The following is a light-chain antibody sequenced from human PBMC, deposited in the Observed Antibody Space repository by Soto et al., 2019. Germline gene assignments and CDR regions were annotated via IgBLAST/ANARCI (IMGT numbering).Light chain of an antibody. V-gene: IGKV1-27*01. CDR2: AAS. Sequence: DIQMTQSPSSLSASVRDRVTITCRASQGISNYLAWYQQKPGKVPKLLIYAASTLQSGVPSRFSGSGSGTDFTLTISGLQPVYVATYYYQKYDSAPWTFGQGTKVEIK. CDR3: QKYDSAPWT. J-gene: IGKJ1*01. CDR1: QGISNY.